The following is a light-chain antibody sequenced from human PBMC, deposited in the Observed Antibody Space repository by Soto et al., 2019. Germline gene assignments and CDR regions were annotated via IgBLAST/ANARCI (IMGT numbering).Light chain of an antibody. V-gene: IGLV1-47*01. Sequence: QSVLTQPPSASGTPGQRVTISCSGSSSNIGSNYVYWYQQLPGTAPKLLIYRNNQRPSGVPDRFSGSKSGTSATLGITGFQTGDEADYYCGSWDSSLSAYVFATGTKVTVL. J-gene: IGLJ1*01. CDR1: SSNIGSNY. CDR3: GSWDSSLSAYV. CDR2: RNN.